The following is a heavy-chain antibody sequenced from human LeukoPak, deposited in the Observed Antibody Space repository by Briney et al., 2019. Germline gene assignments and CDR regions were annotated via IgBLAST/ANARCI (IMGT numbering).Heavy chain of an antibody. CDR1: GDSISSYY. D-gene: IGHD2-21*02. V-gene: IGHV4-59*08. J-gene: IGHJ4*02. Sequence: SETLSLTCTVSGDSISSYYWNWIRQPPGQELEWIGNVYYGGSTNYNSSLKSRVTISVDTSKNQFSLKSRSVTAADTAVYYCARAYCGGACSSGGTLIDHWGQGTLVTVSS. CDR3: ARAYCGGACSSGGTLIDH. CDR2: VYYGGST.